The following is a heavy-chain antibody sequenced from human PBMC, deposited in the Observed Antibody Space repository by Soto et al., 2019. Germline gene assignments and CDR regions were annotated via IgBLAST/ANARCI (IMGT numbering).Heavy chain of an antibody. Sequence: QVPVVESGGGVVQPGRSLRLSCAASGFTFSSHGMHWVRQAPGKGLEWVAVILYDGSNKYYADSVKGRFTISRDNSKNTLYLQMNSLRAEDSAVYYCAKDLRTSSSLLGAMDVWGQGTTVTVSS. CDR3: AKDLRTSSSLLGAMDV. CDR1: GFTFSSHG. V-gene: IGHV3-30*18. D-gene: IGHD6-6*01. J-gene: IGHJ6*02. CDR2: ILYDGSNK.